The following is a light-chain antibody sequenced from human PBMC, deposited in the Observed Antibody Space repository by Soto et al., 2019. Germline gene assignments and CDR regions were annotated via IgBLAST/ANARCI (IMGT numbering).Light chain of an antibody. V-gene: IGKV3-15*01. CDR3: QQYNNWPPLT. Sequence: EIVMTQSPATLSVSPGERATLSCRASQSVSSNLAWYQQKPDQAPRLLIYGASTRATGIPARFSGSGSGTEFTITISSLQSEDFAVYYCQQYNNWPPLTFGGGTKVEIK. CDR1: QSVSSN. CDR2: GAS. J-gene: IGKJ4*01.